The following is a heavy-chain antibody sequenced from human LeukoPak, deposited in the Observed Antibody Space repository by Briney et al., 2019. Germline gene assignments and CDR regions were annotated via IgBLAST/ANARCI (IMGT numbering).Heavy chain of an antibody. CDR3: ARDVNGALDY. D-gene: IGHD2-8*01. CDR1: GFTLSPYW. Sequence: GGSLRLSCAASGFTLSPYWMGWVRQAPGKGPEWVANIKGDGSDKRYVDSVKGRFAVSRDNARNSLYLQMNSLRAEDTGVYYCARDVNGALDYWGQGTLVTVSS. V-gene: IGHV3-7*01. J-gene: IGHJ4*02. CDR2: IKGDGSDK.